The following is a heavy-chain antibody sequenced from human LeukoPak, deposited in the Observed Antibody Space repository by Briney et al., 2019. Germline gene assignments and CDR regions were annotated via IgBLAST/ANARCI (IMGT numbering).Heavy chain of an antibody. J-gene: IGHJ3*02. CDR1: GDSISSYY. Sequence: SETLSLTCTVSGDSISSYYWSWIRQPPGKGLEWIGYIYHSGNTNSNPSLKSRVTISVDTTKNQFSLKLSSVTAADTAVYYCARSIIVVVAAGALEIWGQGTMVTVFS. V-gene: IGHV4-59*08. D-gene: IGHD2-21*02. CDR2: IYHSGNT. CDR3: ARSIIVVVAAGALEI.